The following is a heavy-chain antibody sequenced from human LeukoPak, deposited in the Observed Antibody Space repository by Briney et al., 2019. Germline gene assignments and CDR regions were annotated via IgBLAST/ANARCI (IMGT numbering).Heavy chain of an antibody. CDR1: GFTFSSYE. V-gene: IGHV3-48*03. CDR3: ARDPSEASHPYYFDY. J-gene: IGHJ4*02. CDR2: ISSSGSYK. Sequence: GGSLRLSCAASGFTFSSYEMNWVRQAPGKGLEWVSSISSSGSYKYYADSVKGRFTISRDNAKNSLYLQMNSLRPEDTAVYYCARDPSEASHPYYFDYWAQGTLVTVSS.